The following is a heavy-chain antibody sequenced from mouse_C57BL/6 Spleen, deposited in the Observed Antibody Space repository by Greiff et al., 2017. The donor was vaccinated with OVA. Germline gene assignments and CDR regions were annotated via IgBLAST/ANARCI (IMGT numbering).Heavy chain of an antibody. CDR1: GFSLTSDG. J-gene: IGHJ3*01. V-gene: IGHV2-6-1*01. Sequence: QVQLKESGPGLVAPSQSLSITCTVSGFSLTSDGVHWVRQPPGKGLEWRVVIWRDGSTTYNSALKSRLSISKDNSKSQVFLKMNSLQTDDTAMYYCARHGDYGSSYAFAYWGQGTLVTVSA. D-gene: IGHD1-1*01. CDR3: ARHGDYGSSYAFAY. CDR2: IWRDGST.